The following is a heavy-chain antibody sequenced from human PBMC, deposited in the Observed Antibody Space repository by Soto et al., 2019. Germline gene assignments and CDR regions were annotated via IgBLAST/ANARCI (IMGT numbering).Heavy chain of an antibody. Sequence: QLQLQESGPGLVKPSETLSLTCTVSGGSITNTNYYWGWIRQPPGKGLEWIGSIYYSGSTYYNPSHQSRVTISADTSKNQFSLRLSSVTAADTAVYYWADAVTMVDYEAFDICGQGTLGTVSS. V-gene: IGHV4-39*01. CDR3: ADAVTMVDYEAFDI. CDR1: GGSITNTNYY. CDR2: IYYSGST. J-gene: IGHJ3*02. D-gene: IGHD3-10*01.